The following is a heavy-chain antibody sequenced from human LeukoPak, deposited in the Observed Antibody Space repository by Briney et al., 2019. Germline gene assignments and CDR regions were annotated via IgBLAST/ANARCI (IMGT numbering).Heavy chain of an antibody. J-gene: IGHJ4*02. V-gene: IGHV4-59*01. CDR1: GGSISSYY. CDR2: IYYSGST. D-gene: IGHD5-18*01. CDR3: ARGVTSLDY. Sequence: SETLSLTCTVSGGSISSYYWSWIRQPPGKGLEWIGYIYYSGSTNHNPSLKSRVTISVDTSKNQFSLKLSSVTAADTAVYYCARGVTSLDYWGQGTLVTVSS.